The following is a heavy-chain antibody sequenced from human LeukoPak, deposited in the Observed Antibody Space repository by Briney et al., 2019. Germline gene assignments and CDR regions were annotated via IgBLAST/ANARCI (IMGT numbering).Heavy chain of an antibody. CDR2: IYYSGST. CDR3: ARPKTGHLWHFDY. Sequence: SETLSLTCTVSGGSISSYYWSWIRQPPVKGLEWIGYIYYSGSTNYNPSLKSRVTISVDTSKNQFSLKLSSVTAADTAVYYCARPKTGHLWHFDYWGQGTLVTVSS. V-gene: IGHV4-59*08. D-gene: IGHD3-3*02. J-gene: IGHJ4*02. CDR1: GGSISSYY.